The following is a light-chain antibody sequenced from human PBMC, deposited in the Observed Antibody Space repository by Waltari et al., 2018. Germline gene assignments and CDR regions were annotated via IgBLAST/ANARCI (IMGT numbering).Light chain of an antibody. CDR2: YDS. Sequence: SFVLTQPPSVSVAPGKTASITCAENTIGSKSVYWYQQKPGQAPVLVIYYDSDRPSGIPERFSGSNSGNTATLTISRVEAGDEADYYCQVWDTSSDHRVFGGGTKLTVL. J-gene: IGLJ2*01. CDR1: TIGSKS. CDR3: QVWDTSSDHRV. V-gene: IGLV3-21*01.